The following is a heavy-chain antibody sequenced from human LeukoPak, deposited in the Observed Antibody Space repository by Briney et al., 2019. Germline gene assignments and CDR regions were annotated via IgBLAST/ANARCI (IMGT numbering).Heavy chain of an antibody. CDR1: GFTLSSYW. CDR3: AKDRFATTIGDAFDI. CDR2: VKYDGTAT. V-gene: IGHV3-74*01. D-gene: IGHD5-12*01. Sequence: GGSLRLSCEASGFTLSSYWMHWVRQVPGEGLVWVSRVKYDGTATTYADSVKGRFTVSRDNSKNTVYLQMNSLRAEDTAIYHCAKDRFATTIGDAFDIWGQGTMVTVSS. J-gene: IGHJ3*02.